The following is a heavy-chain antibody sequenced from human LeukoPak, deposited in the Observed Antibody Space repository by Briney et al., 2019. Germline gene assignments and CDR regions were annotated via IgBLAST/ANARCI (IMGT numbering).Heavy chain of an antibody. CDR3: ARDRGSGWYPIYYFDY. CDR2: ISSSGSYI. D-gene: IGHD6-19*01. CDR1: GFTFSSYS. J-gene: IGHJ4*02. Sequence: GGSLRLSCAASGFTFSSYSMNWVRQAPGKGLEWVSSISSSGSYIYYADSVKGRFTISRDIAKNSLYLQMSSLRAEDTAVYYCARDRGSGWYPIYYFDYWGQGTLVTVSS. V-gene: IGHV3-21*01.